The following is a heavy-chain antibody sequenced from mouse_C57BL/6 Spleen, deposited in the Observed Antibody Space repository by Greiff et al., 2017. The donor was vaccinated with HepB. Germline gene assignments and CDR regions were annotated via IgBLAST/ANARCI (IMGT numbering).Heavy chain of an antibody. J-gene: IGHJ4*01. CDR3: ARNEERAANWDVGYAMDY. Sequence: VQLQQSGAELVKPGASVKLSCKASGYTFTEYTIHWVKQRSGQGLEWIGWFYPGSGSIKYNEKFKDKATLTADKSSSTVYMELSRLTSEDSAVYFCARNEERAANWDVGYAMDYWGQGTSVTVSS. V-gene: IGHV1-62-2*01. CDR2: FYPGSGSI. CDR1: GYTFTEYT. D-gene: IGHD4-1*01.